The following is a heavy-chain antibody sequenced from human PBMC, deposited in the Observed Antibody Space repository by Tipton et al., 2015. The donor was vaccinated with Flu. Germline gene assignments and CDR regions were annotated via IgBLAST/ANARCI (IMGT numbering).Heavy chain of an antibody. Sequence: SLRLSCAASGFTFSSYGMHWVRQAPGKGLEWMVVIWYDGNNKNYADSVKGRFTVSRDNSKNTLYLQMNSLRAADTAVYYCARGGYSGKYYGMDVWGQGTTVTVSS. V-gene: IGHV3-33*01. CDR3: ARGGYSGKYYGMDV. CDR1: GFTFSSYG. CDR2: IWYDGNNK. D-gene: IGHD1-26*01. J-gene: IGHJ6*02.